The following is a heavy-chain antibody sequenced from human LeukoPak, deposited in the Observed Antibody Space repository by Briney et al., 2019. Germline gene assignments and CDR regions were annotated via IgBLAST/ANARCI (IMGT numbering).Heavy chain of an antibody. J-gene: IGHJ4*02. CDR1: GFTFSSYS. Sequence: GSLRLSCAASGFTFSSYSMNWVRQDPGKGLEWVSSISSSSSYIYYADSVKGRFTISRDNAKNSLYLQMNSLRAEDTAVYYCARETTVTTVFDYWGQGTLVTVSS. D-gene: IGHD4-17*01. CDR3: ARETTVTTVFDY. CDR2: ISSSSSYI. V-gene: IGHV3-21*01.